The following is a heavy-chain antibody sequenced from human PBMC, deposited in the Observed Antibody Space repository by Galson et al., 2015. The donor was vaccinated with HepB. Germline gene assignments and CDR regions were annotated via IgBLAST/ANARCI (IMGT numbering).Heavy chain of an antibody. Sequence: SLRLSCAASGFTLSSYGMNWVRQAPGKGLEWVSSISSSSSYIYYADSVKGRFTISRDNAKNSLYLQMNSLRAEDTAVYYCAREYSSSYNWFDPWGQGTLVTVSS. V-gene: IGHV3-21*01. CDR3: AREYSSSYNWFDP. CDR1: GFTLSSYG. CDR2: ISSSSSYI. D-gene: IGHD6-6*01. J-gene: IGHJ5*02.